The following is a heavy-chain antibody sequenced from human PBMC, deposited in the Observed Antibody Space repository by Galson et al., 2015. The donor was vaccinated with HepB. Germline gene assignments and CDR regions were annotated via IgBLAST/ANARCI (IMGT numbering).Heavy chain of an antibody. V-gene: IGHV5-51*01. CDR3: ARRSHSSSWRSYWYFDL. Sequence: QSGAEVKKPGESLKISCKGSGYSFTSYWIGWVRQMPGKGLEWMGIIYPGDSDTRYSPSFQGQVTISADKSISTAYLQWSSLKASDTAMYYCARRSHSSSWRSYWYFDLWGRGTLVTVSS. D-gene: IGHD6-13*01. CDR2: IYPGDSDT. CDR1: GYSFTSYW. J-gene: IGHJ2*01.